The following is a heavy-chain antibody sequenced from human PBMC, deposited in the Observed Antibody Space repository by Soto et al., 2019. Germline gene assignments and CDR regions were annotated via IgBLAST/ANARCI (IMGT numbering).Heavy chain of an antibody. Sequence: RGLSCTASGFTFGDYAMSWVRQAPGKGLEWVGFIRSKAYGGTTEYAASVKGRFTISRDDSKSIAYLQMNSLKTEDTAVYYCTRERERTVLRFLECLLWDYWGQGTLVTVYS. V-gene: IGHV3-49*04. D-gene: IGHD3-3*01. CDR2: IRSKAYGGTT. CDR1: GFTFGDYA. CDR3: TRERERTVLRFLECLLWDY. J-gene: IGHJ4*02.